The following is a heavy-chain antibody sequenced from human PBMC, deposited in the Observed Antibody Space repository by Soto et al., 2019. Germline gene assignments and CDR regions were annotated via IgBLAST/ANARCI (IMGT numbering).Heavy chain of an antibody. J-gene: IGHJ4*02. Sequence: QLQLQESGPGLVKPSETLSLTCTVSGGSISSSSYYWGWIRQPPGKGLEWIGSIYYSGSTYYNPSLKSRVTISVDTSKNQFSLKLSSVTAADTAVYYCARLRYSYGIPPFFDYWGQGTLVTVSS. CDR2: IYYSGST. V-gene: IGHV4-39*01. CDR3: ARLRYSYGIPPFFDY. D-gene: IGHD5-18*01. CDR1: GGSISSSSYY.